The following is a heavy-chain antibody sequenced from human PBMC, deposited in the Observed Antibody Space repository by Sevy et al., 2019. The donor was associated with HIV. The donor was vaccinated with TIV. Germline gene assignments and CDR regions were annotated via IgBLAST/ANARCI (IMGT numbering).Heavy chain of an antibody. CDR3: AKDLYYDTSLFDY. D-gene: IGHD3-22*01. J-gene: IGHJ4*02. Sequence: GGSLRLSCAASGFTFSIYAMSWVRQTPGKGLEWVSGISGSYNSTYYADSVKGRFTISRDNSKNTLYLQMNSLRAEDTAVYYCAKDLYYDTSLFDYWGQGTLVTVSS. CDR1: GFTFSIYA. CDR2: ISGSYNST. V-gene: IGHV3-23*01.